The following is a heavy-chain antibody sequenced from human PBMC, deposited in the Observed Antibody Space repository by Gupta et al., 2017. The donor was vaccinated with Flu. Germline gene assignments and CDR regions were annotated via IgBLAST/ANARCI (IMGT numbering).Heavy chain of an antibody. Sequence: QVTLKESGPALVKPTQTLTLTCTFSGFSLSTSGMRVSWIRQPPGKALEWLARIDWDDDKFDSTARKTRLNISKDTSKNQVVLTMTNMDNVDTATYYCARRLGYSTYGMDVWGQGNTVTVS. CDR1: GFSLSTSGMR. D-gene: IGHD6-13*01. CDR2: IDWDDDK. J-gene: IGHJ6*02. V-gene: IGHV2-70*04. CDR3: ARRLGYSTYGMDV.